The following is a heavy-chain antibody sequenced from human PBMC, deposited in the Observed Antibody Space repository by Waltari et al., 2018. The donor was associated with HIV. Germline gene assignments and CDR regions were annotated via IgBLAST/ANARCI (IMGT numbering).Heavy chain of an antibody. J-gene: IGHJ5*02. V-gene: IGHV3-33*01. CDR1: GFNFTNYG. D-gene: IGHD1-7*01. CDR3: ARVSGNTKGSWFDP. Sequence: QVQLVESGGGVVQPAKSLRLSCAASGFNFTNYGMVWGRQAPGEGLEWVAVIWEDGSNKSYGDSVKGRCTISKDNTTSTRHLQMNSLRAEDTAVYYCARVSGNTKGSWFDPWGQGTLVTVSS. CDR2: IWEDGSNK.